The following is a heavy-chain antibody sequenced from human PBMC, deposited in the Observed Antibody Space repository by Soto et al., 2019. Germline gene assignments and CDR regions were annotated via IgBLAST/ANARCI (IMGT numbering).Heavy chain of an antibody. D-gene: IGHD4-4*01. CDR2: AYYSEST. CDR1: YASIRSITDQ. J-gene: IGHJ4*02. V-gene: IGHV4-39*07. Sequence: PSEILSLTWTVAYASIRSITDQWGWIRQPPGGGLEWIGSAYYSESTYYSPSLKSRVTMSLDTSKNQFSLKLSSVSAADTAIYYCARGASNWQYFDYWGQGALVTVSS. CDR3: ARGASNWQYFDY.